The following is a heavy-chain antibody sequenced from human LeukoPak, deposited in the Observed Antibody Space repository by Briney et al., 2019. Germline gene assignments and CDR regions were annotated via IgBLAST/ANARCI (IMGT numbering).Heavy chain of an antibody. CDR3: ARDRPYGGNDY. Sequence: SQTLSLTCTVSGGSISSGDYYWSWIRQPPGKGLEWIGYIYYSGSTYYNPSLKSRVTISVDTSKNQFSLKLSSVTAADTAVYYCARDRPYGGNDYWGQGTLVSVSS. CDR2: IYYSGST. D-gene: IGHD4-23*01. V-gene: IGHV4-30-4*08. J-gene: IGHJ4*02. CDR1: GGSISSGDYY.